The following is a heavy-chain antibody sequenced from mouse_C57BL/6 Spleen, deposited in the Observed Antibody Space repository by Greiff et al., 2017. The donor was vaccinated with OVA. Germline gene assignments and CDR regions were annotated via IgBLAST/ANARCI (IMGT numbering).Heavy chain of an antibody. CDR1: GYSITSGYD. D-gene: IGHD2-1*01. J-gene: IGHJ3*01. Sequence: DVQLQESGPGMVKPSQSLSLTCTVTGYSITSGYDWHWLRHFPGNKLEWMGYISYSGNTNYNPSLKSRISITHDTSKNHFFLKLNAVTTEDTATYYGARGGDGNYSWFAYWGQGTLVTVSA. CDR2: ISYSGNT. V-gene: IGHV3-1*01. CDR3: ARGGDGNYSWFAY.